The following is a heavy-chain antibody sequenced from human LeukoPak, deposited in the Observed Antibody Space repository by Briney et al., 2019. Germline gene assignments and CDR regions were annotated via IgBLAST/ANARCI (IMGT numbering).Heavy chain of an antibody. Sequence: ASVKVSCKASGGTFSSYAISWVRQAPGQGLEWMGIINPSGGSTSYAQKFQGRVTMTRDTSTSTVYMELSSLRSEDTAVYYCARDARFLEWLYYLDYRGQGTLVTVSS. D-gene: IGHD3-3*01. CDR3: ARDARFLEWLYYLDY. J-gene: IGHJ4*02. CDR1: GGTFSSYA. CDR2: INPSGGST. V-gene: IGHV1-46*01.